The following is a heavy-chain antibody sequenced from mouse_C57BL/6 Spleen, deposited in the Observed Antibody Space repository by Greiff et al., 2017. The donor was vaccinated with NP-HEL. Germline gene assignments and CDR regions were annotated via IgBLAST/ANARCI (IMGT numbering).Heavy chain of an antibody. CDR2: INYDGSST. D-gene: IGHD1-1*01. CDR3: ARGGYYGSFAY. CDR1: GFTFSDYY. J-gene: IGHJ3*01. V-gene: IGHV5-16*01. Sequence: EVNVVESEGGLVQPGSSMKLSCTASGFTFSDYYMAWVRQVPEKGLEWVANINYDGSSTYYLDSLKSRFIISRDNAKNILYLQMSSLKSEDTATYYCARGGYYGSFAYWGQGTLVTVSA.